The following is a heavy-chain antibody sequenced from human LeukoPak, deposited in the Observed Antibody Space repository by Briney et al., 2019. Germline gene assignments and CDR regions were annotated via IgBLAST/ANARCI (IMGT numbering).Heavy chain of an antibody. V-gene: IGHV4-59*08. CDR3: AREYSSSSGRRAFDI. CDR2: IHYSGSI. Sequence: SETLSLTCTVSGGSISGYYWSWIRRPSGKGLEWSGYIHYSGSINYNPSLKSRLTISIDTSENQFSLKLSSVTAADTAVYYCAREYSSSSGRRAFDIWGQGTMVTVPS. D-gene: IGHD6-6*01. CDR1: GGSISGYY. J-gene: IGHJ3*02.